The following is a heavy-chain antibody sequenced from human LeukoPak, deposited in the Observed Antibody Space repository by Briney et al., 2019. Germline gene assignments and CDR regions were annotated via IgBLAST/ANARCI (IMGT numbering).Heavy chain of an antibody. J-gene: IGHJ4*02. D-gene: IGHD3-22*01. Sequence: APVKVSCKASGYTFSYYYMHWVRQAPGHGLEWMGRINPNSGGTNYAQKFQGRVTMTRDTSISTAYMEVSRLRSDDTAVYYSTRDITGYYDSSGYYQSTDDWGQGTLVTVSS. CDR1: GYTFSYYY. CDR3: TRDITGYYDSSGYYQSTDD. CDR2: INPNSGGT. V-gene: IGHV1-2*06.